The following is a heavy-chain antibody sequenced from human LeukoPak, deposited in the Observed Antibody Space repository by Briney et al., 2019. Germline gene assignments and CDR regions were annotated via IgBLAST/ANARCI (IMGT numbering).Heavy chain of an antibody. D-gene: IGHD3-22*01. CDR3: ARMGRDYYDSSGASGY. J-gene: IGHJ4*02. CDR2: IWYDGSNK. V-gene: IGHV3-33*01. CDR1: GFTFSSYG. Sequence: PGGSLRLSCAASGFTFSSYGMHWVRQAPGKGLEWVAVIWYDGSNKYYADSVKGRFTISRDNSKNTLYLQMNSLRAEDTAVYYRARMGRDYYDSSGASGYWGQGTLVTVSS.